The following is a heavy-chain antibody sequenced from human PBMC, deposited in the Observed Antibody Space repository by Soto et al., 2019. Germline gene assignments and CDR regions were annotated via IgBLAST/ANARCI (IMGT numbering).Heavy chain of an antibody. CDR2: INSDGSSV. CDR3: VRAPEQRPFDY. D-gene: IGHD6-25*01. V-gene: IGHV3-74*03. CDR1: GFTLSDNG. Sequence: EVQLVESGGGLVQPGGSLRLSCAASGFTLSDNGIHWVRGAPGKGLVWVSRINSDGSSVTYADSMKGRFTLSRDNAKNTWFLQMDSLRVEDTAMYYCVRAPEQRPFDYWGQGTLVTVSS. J-gene: IGHJ4*02.